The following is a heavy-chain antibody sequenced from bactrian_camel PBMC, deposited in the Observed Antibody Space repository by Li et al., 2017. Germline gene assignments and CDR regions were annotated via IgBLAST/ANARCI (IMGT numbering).Heavy chain of an antibody. CDR3: ALEQHSYNPCWARGDFGY. CDR2: IDRSGDNT. J-gene: IGHJ6*01. CDR1: GFTFSSAW. D-gene: IGHD2*01. V-gene: IGHV3S1*01. Sequence: VQLVESGGGLVQPGGSLSLSCVASGFTFSSAWMYWVRQAPGKGLEWVAGIDRSGDNTPVIDSAKGRFTISRESAENTLYLQMSGLRPEDATVYFCALEQHSYNPCWARGDFGYWGHGTQVTV.